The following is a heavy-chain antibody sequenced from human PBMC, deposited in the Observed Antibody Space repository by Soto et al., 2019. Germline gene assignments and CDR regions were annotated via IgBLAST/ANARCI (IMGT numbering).Heavy chain of an antibody. V-gene: IGHV4-38-2*01. CDR2: IYHSGST. D-gene: IGHD3-10*01. Sequence: SETLSLTCAVSGYSIISGYYLVWIRHPPGKGLEWIGSIYHSGSTYYNPSLKSRVTISVDTSKNQFSLKLSSVTAADTAVYYCARVEPDGSGSYPFDYWGQGTLVTVSS. CDR1: GYSIISGYY. J-gene: IGHJ4*02. CDR3: ARVEPDGSGSYPFDY.